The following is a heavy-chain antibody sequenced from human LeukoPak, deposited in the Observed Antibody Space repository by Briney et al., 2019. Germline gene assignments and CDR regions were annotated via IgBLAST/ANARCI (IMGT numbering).Heavy chain of an antibody. Sequence: PSETLSLTCTVSGGSISSYYWSWIRQPPGKGLEWIGYIYYSGSTNYNPSLKSRVTISVDTSKNQFSLKLSSVTAADTAVYYCARGGYCSGGSCYPPKYGMDVWGQGTTVTVSS. CDR3: ARGGYCSGGSCYPPKYGMDV. CDR2: IYYSGST. J-gene: IGHJ6*02. D-gene: IGHD2-15*01. V-gene: IGHV4-59*12. CDR1: GGSISSYY.